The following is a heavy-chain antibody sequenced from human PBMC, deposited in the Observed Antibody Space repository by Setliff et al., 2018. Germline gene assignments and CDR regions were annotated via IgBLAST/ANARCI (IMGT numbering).Heavy chain of an antibody. V-gene: IGHV7-4-1*02. Sequence: ASVKVSCKASGYTFTTYAISRMRQAPGQGLEWMGWINTNTGNPSYAQGFTGRFVFSLDTSVSTAYLQISSLKAEDTALYYCARASRFGTIKYRGDYYMDVWGKGTTVTVSS. CDR1: GYTFTTYA. J-gene: IGHJ6*03. D-gene: IGHD3-10*01. CDR2: INTNTGNP. CDR3: ARASRFGTIKYRGDYYMDV.